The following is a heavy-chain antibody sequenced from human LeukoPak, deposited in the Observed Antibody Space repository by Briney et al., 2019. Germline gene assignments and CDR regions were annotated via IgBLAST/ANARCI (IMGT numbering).Heavy chain of an antibody. CDR3: AKDPGNYDSSGYYYFDY. Sequence: GGSLRLSCAASGFTFSSYAMSWVRQAPGKGLEWVSAISGSGSSTYYADSVKGRFTISRDNSKNTLYLQMHRLRAEDTAVYYCAKDPGNYDSSGYYYFDYWGQGTLVTVSS. CDR2: ISGSGSST. CDR1: GFTFSSYA. J-gene: IGHJ4*02. V-gene: IGHV3-23*01. D-gene: IGHD3-22*01.